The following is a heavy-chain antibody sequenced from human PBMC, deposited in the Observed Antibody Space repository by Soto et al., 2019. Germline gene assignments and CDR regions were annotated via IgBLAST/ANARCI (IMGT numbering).Heavy chain of an antibody. V-gene: IGHV3-23*01. J-gene: IGHJ6*02. D-gene: IGHD3-10*01. CDR3: AKASGSRYYYGMDV. Sequence: EVQLLESGGGLVQPGGSLRLSCAASGFTFSSYAMSWVRQAPGKGLEWVSAISGSGGSTYYADSVKGRFTISSDNSKNTLYLQMNSLRAEDTAVYYCAKASGSRYYYGMDVWGQGTTVTVSS. CDR1: GFTFSSYA. CDR2: ISGSGGST.